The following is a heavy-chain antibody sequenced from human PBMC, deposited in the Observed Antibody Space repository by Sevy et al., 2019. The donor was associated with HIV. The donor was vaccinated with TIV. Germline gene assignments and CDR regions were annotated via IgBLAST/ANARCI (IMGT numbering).Heavy chain of an antibody. J-gene: IGHJ5*01. CDR1: GFTFRSFS. D-gene: IGHD1-1*01. Sequence: GGSLRLACAASGFTFRSFSMHWVRQAPGKGLEWVAAVWYDGRTERYADSVQGRFTISRENSKKTLYLQMNSLRDEDTAIYYCARDAARVIVPTAGFDSWGQGTLVTVSS. V-gene: IGHV3-33*01. CDR2: VWYDGRTE. CDR3: ARDAARVIVPTAGFDS.